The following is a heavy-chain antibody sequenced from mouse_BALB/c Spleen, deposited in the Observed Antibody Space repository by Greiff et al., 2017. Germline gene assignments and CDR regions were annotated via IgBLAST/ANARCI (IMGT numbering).Heavy chain of an antibody. CDR1: GYTFTDYA. J-gene: IGHJ4*01. Sequence: QVQLQQSGAELVRPGVSVKISCKGSGYTFTDYAMHWVKQSHAKSLEWIGVISTYYGDASYNQKFKGKATMTVDKSSSTAYMELARLTSEDSAIYYCARSLIYYGNPYAMDYWGQGTSVTVSS. CDR3: ARSLIYYGNPYAMDY. D-gene: IGHD2-1*01. V-gene: IGHV1S137*01. CDR2: ISTYYGDA.